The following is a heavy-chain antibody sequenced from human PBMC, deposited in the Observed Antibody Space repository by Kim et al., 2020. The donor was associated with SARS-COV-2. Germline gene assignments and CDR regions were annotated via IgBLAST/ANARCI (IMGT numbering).Heavy chain of an antibody. V-gene: IGHV4-31*03. Sequence: SETLSLTCTVSGGSISSGGYYWSWIRQHPGKGLKWIGYIYDSGSTYYNPSLKIRVTIAVDTSKNQFSLKLGSVTAADTAVCYCAGVVGFSTIFGVVIETYFDYWGQGTLVTVSS. D-gene: IGHD3-3*01. CDR2: IYDSGST. J-gene: IGHJ4*02. CDR3: AGVVGFSTIFGVVIETYFDY. CDR1: GGSISSGGYY.